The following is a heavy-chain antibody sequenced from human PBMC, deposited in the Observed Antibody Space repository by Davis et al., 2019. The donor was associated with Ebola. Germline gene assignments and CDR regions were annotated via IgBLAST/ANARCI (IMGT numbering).Heavy chain of an antibody. CDR1: GGSISSGGYS. V-gene: IGHV4-30-2*01. CDR3: ASRATVTTFLNWFDP. J-gene: IGHJ5*02. CDR2: IYHSGST. D-gene: IGHD4-17*01. Sequence: SETLSLTCTVSGGSISSGGYSWSWIRQPPGKGLEWIGYIYHSGSTYYNPSLKSRVTISVDTSKNQFSLKLSSVTAADTAVYYCASRATVTTFLNWFDPWGQGTLVTVSS.